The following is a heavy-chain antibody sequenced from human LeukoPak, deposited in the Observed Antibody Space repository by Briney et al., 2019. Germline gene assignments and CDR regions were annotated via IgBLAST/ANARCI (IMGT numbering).Heavy chain of an antibody. J-gene: IGHJ3*02. D-gene: IGHD3-10*01. CDR2: INWNGGST. Sequence: GGSLRLSCAASGFTFDDYGMSWVRQAPGKGLEWVSGINWNGGSTGYADSVKGRFTISRDNAKNSLYLQMNSLRAEDTALYYCARDQGYYGAGSSDKAAFDIWGQGTMVTVSS. V-gene: IGHV3-20*04. CDR1: GFTFDDYG. CDR3: ARDQGYYGAGSSDKAAFDI.